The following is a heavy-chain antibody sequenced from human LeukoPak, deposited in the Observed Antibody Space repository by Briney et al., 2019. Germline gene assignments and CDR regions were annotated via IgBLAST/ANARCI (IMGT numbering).Heavy chain of an antibody. CDR2: ITGNGATT. J-gene: IGHJ4*02. CDR1: GFTFSNAW. Sequence: GGSLRLSCAASGFTFSNAWMSWVRQAPGKGLEWVSGITGNGATTYYADSVKGRFTISRDNSKNTLYLLMNSLRAEDTAVYYCAKDHGSLGSGLNWGQGTLVIVSS. D-gene: IGHD3-10*01. V-gene: IGHV3-23*01. CDR3: AKDHGSLGSGLN.